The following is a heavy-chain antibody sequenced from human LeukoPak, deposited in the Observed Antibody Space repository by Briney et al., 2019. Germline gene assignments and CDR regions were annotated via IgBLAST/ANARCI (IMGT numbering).Heavy chain of an antibody. V-gene: IGHV3-30*03. J-gene: IGHJ5*02. D-gene: IGHD6-13*01. CDR3: GGGIAAAQRHWFDP. CDR1: GFTFSSYG. Sequence: PGGSLRLSCAASGFTFSSYGMHWVRQAPGKGLEWVAVISYDGSTKYYADSVKGRFTISRDNPKNPLYMQMNSLRGEDTAVYYGGGGIAAAQRHWFDPWGQGTLVTVSS. CDR2: ISYDGSTK.